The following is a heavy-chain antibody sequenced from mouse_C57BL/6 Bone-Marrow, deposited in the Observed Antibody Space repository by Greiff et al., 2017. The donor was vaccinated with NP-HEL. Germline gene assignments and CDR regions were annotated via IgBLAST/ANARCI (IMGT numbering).Heavy chain of an antibody. D-gene: IGHD1-1*01. CDR2: IHPSDSDT. Sequence: QVQLQQSGAELVKPGASVKVSCKASGYTFTSYWMHWVKQRPGQGLEWIGRIHPSDSDTNYNQKFKGKATLTVDKASSTAYMQLSSLTSEDSAVYYGARLYGSSRDFDYWGQGTTLTVSS. V-gene: IGHV1-74*01. CDR1: GYTFTSYW. J-gene: IGHJ2*01. CDR3: ARLYGSSRDFDY.